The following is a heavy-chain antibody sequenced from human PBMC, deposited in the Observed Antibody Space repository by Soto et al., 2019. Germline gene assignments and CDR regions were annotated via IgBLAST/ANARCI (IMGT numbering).Heavy chain of an antibody. D-gene: IGHD6-6*01. V-gene: IGHV1-3*01. CDR3: ARNREYSSSSGFDP. J-gene: IGHJ5*02. Sequence: QVQLVQSGAEVKKPGASVKVSCKASGYTFTSYAMHWVRQAPGQRLEWMGWINAGNGNTKDSQKFQGRVTITRDTSASTAYMELSSLRSEDTAVYYCARNREYSSSSGFDPWGQGTLVTVSS. CDR1: GYTFTSYA. CDR2: INAGNGNT.